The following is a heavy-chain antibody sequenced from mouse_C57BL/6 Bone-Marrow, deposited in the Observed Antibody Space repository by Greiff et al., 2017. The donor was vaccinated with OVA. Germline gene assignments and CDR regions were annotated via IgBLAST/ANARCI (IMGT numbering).Heavy chain of an antibody. CDR2: IWWDDDT. CDR1: GFSLSTFGMG. J-gene: IGHJ1*03. V-gene: IGHV8-8*01. Sequence: ESGPGILQPSQTLSLTCSFSGFSLSTFGMGVGWIRQPSGKGLEWLAHIWWDDDTYYNPALKSRLTISKDTSKNQVFLKIANVDTADTATYYGARIFYYDYDRDWYFDVWGTGTTVTVSS. CDR3: ARIFYYDYDRDWYFDV. D-gene: IGHD2-4*01.